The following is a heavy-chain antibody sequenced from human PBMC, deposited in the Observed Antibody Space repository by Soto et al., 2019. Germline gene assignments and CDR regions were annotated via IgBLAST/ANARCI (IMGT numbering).Heavy chain of an antibody. CDR2: IKSKTDGGTT. D-gene: IGHD2-21*01. Sequence: PGGSLRLSCAASGFTFSNAWMSWVRQAPGKGLEWVGRIKSKTDGGTTDYAAPVKGRFTISRDDSKNTLYLQMNSLKTEDTAVYYCTTDPAVMASVDYWGQGTLVTVSS. V-gene: IGHV3-15*01. CDR3: TTDPAVMASVDY. J-gene: IGHJ4*02. CDR1: GFTFSNAW.